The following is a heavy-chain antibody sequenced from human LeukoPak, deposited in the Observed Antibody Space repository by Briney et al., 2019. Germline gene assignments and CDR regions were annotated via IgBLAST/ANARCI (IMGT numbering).Heavy chain of an antibody. Sequence: PGGSLRLSCAASEFTFSAYSMNWVRQAPGKGLEWVSVIHSGGNTYYAESVKGRFTISRDNSKNTMFLQMNSLSAEDTAVYYCARLPSGDVWGQGTTVTVSS. CDR3: ARLPSGDV. CDR2: IHSGGNT. V-gene: IGHV3-66*04. J-gene: IGHJ6*02. CDR1: EFTFSAYS.